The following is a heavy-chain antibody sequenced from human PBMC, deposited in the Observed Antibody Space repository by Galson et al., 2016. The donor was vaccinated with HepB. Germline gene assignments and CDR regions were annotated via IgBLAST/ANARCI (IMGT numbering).Heavy chain of an antibody. CDR1: GFTLSGAA. V-gene: IGHV3-73*01. D-gene: IGHD2-8*01. J-gene: IGHJ6*02. CDR3: TRRGAIVLMDV. CDR2: IRSTANNYAT. Sequence: SLRLSCATSGFTLSGAALHWVRQASGKGLEWIGRIRSTANNYATEYAASVKGRFTIPRDDSKNTAYLQMNSLTTEDTALYYCTRRGAIVLMDVWGQVTTVTVSS.